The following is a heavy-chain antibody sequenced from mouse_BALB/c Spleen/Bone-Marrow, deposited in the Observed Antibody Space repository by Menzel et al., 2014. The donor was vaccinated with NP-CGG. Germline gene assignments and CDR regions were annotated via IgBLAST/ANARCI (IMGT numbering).Heavy chain of an antibody. D-gene: IGHD1-1*01. CDR1: GYSFTSYW. Sequence: VQLQQSGPQLVRPGASVKISCKASGYSFTSYWMHWVKQRPGQGLEWIGMIDPSDSETRLNQMFKDKATLTVDKSSSTAYMQLSSPTSEDSAVYYGASYGISPAWFAYWGQGTLVTVSA. CDR3: ASYGISPAWFAY. J-gene: IGHJ3*01. V-gene: IGHV1S126*01. CDR2: IDPSDSET.